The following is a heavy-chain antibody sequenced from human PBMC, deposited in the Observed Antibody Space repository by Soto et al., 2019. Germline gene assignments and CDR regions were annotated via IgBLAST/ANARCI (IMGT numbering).Heavy chain of an antibody. J-gene: IGHJ4*02. Sequence: EVQLVESGGGLVQPGGSLRLSCAVSGFTFGSYWMNWVRLIPGKGLEWVAYIKPDGSATYYVDSVKGRFTISRDNAKNSLYLQMNSLRVVDSSVYYCARAGYCGPGCNYYFDYWGQGTLVTVSS. D-gene: IGHD2-21*02. CDR3: ARAGYCGPGCNYYFDY. CDR2: IKPDGSAT. V-gene: IGHV3-7*01. CDR1: GFTFGSYW.